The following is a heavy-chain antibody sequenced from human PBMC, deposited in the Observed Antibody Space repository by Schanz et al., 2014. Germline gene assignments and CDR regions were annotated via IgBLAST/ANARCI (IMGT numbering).Heavy chain of an antibody. CDR3: ARKSLVSAHYDS. V-gene: IGHV3-30*03. D-gene: IGHD2-21*01. Sequence: QVQLVESGGGVVQPGRSLRLSCAASGFMFSSYGMHWVRQAPGKGLEWVGVISYDGSKKSYADSVKGRFTISRDNSKNTLYLQMGSLRAEDVAVYYCARKSLVSAHYDSWGQGTLVTVSS. CDR1: GFMFSSYG. CDR2: ISYDGSKK. J-gene: IGHJ4*02.